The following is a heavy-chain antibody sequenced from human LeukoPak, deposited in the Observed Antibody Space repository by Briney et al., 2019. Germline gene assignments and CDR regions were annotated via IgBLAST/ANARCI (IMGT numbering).Heavy chain of an antibody. J-gene: IGHJ5*02. CDR1: GYSFTSYW. V-gene: IGHV5-51*01. CDR2: IYPGDSDT. Sequence: GESLKISCKGSGYSFTSYWIGWVRQMPGKGLEWRGIIYPGDSDTRYNPSFQGQVTISADKSISTAYLQWSSLKASDTAMYYCARAPRRYSSSCDWFDPWGQGTLVTVSS. CDR3: ARAPRRYSSSCDWFDP. D-gene: IGHD6-13*01.